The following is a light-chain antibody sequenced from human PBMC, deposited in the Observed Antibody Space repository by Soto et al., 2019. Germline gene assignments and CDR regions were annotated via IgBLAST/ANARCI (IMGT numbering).Light chain of an antibody. CDR3: SAYARGPLSV. CDR2: EVS. Sequence: QSALTQPASVSGSPGQSITVSCTGTSSGFDTYNSVSWYQQHPGKAPRLIIYEVSNRPSGVSNRFSGSKSGNTASLTISGLQAEDEAEHYCSAYARGPLSVFGSGTKVTVL. J-gene: IGLJ1*01. V-gene: IGLV2-14*01. CDR1: SSGFDTYNS.